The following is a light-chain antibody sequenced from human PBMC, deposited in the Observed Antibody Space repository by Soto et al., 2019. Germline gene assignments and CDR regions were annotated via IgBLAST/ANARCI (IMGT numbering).Light chain of an antibody. CDR1: QDISNY. CDR2: DAS. J-gene: IGKJ5*01. CDR3: QQSDSRPIT. Sequence: DIQMTQSPSSLSASVGDRVTINCRASQDISNYLNWYQQRPGKAPKLLIYDASNLERGVPSRFSGTRSGTHFTFALTSLQPEDVATYYCQQSDSRPITFGQGTRLEI. V-gene: IGKV1-33*01.